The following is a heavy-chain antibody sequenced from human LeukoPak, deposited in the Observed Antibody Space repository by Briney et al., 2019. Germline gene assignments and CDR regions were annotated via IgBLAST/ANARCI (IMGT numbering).Heavy chain of an antibody. J-gene: IGHJ6*02. CDR1: GLTFSNYW. CDR3: ARRNAMDV. Sequence: PGGSLRLSCAASGLTFSNYWMTWVRQAPGKGLEWVANINRDGSERYYVDSVKGRFTISRDDAKSSLYLQMNSPRAEDTAVYYCARRNAMDVWGQGTTVIVFS. V-gene: IGHV3-7*03. CDR2: INRDGSER.